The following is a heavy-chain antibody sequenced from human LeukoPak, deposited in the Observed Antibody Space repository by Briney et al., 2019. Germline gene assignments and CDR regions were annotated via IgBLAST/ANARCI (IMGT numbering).Heavy chain of an antibody. CDR3: AREASTTDRAFDI. J-gene: IGHJ3*02. CDR2: IIPIFGTA. V-gene: IGHV1-69*06. D-gene: IGHD4-17*01. CDR1: GGTFSSYA. Sequence: ASVKVSCKASGGTFSSYAISWVQQAPGQGLEWKGGIIPIFGTANYAQKFQGRVTITADKSTSTAYMELSSLRSEDTAVYYCAREASTTDRAFDIWGQGTMVTVSS.